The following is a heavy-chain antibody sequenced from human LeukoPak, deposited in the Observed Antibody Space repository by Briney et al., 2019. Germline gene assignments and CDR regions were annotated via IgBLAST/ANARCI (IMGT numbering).Heavy chain of an antibody. D-gene: IGHD3-10*01. J-gene: IGHJ4*02. CDR3: ARGQLWFGERSPPL. Sequence: PGGSLRLSCAASGFTFSSCSMNWVRQAPGKGLEWVSSISSSSSYIYYADSVKGRFTISRDNAKNSLYLQMNSLRAEDTAVYYCARGQLWFGERSPPLWGQGTLVTVSS. V-gene: IGHV3-21*01. CDR2: ISSSSSYI. CDR1: GFTFSSCS.